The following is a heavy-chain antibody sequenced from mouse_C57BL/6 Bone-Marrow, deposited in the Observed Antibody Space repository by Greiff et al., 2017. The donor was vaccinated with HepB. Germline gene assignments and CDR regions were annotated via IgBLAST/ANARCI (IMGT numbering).Heavy chain of an antibody. D-gene: IGHD4-1*01. CDR1: GYAFSSSW. Sequence: QVQLKQSGPELVKPGASVKISCKASGYAFSSSWMNWVKQRPGKGLEWIGRIYPGDGDTNYNGKFKGKATLTADKSSSTAYMQLSSLTSEDSAVYFCARSGLTGTCAYWGQGTLVTVSA. CDR3: ARSGLTGTCAY. V-gene: IGHV1-82*01. J-gene: IGHJ3*01. CDR2: IYPGDGDT.